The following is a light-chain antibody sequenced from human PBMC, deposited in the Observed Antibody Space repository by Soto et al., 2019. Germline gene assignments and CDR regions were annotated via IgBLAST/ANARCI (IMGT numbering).Light chain of an antibody. CDR1: QDISSY. J-gene: IGKJ1*01. CDR3: QQRSNWTQT. Sequence: TQSPSSLSASVVDRVTITCRASQDISSYLDWYQQKPGQAPRLIRYESSNRATGIAARFSGSGAGTDFTLTISSLEPEDFAVYYCQQRSNWTQTFGQGTKVDIK. V-gene: IGKV3-11*01. CDR2: ESS.